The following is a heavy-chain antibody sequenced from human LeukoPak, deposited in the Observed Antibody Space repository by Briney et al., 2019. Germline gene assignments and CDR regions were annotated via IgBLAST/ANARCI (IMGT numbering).Heavy chain of an antibody. V-gene: IGHV4-39*07. CDR3: ARVSSPIVVVIKETWAFDI. D-gene: IGHD3-22*01. Sequence: SETLSLTCTVSGGSISSSSYYWGWIRQPPGKGLEWIGRIYYSGSTYYNPSLKSRVTISVDTSKNQFSLKLSSVTAADTAVYYCARVSSPIVVVIKETWAFDIWGQGTMVTVSS. CDR1: GGSISSSSYY. CDR2: IYYSGST. J-gene: IGHJ3*02.